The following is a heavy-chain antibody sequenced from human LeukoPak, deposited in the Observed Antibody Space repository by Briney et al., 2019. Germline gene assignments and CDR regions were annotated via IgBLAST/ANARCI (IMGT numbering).Heavy chain of an antibody. D-gene: IGHD5-12*01. V-gene: IGHV3-30*18. CDR3: AKDLGSGYEPDDGDYPDY. CDR1: GFTFSSYG. CDR2: ISYDGSNK. Sequence: PGGSLRLSCSASGFTFSSYGMHWVRQAPGKGLEWVAVISYDGSNKYYADSVKGRFTISRDNSKNTLYLQMNSLRAEDTAVYYCAKDLGSGYEPDDGDYPDYWGQGTLVTVSS. J-gene: IGHJ4*02.